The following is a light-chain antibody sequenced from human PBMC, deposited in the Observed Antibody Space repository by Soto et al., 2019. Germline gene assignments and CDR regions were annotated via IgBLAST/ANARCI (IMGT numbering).Light chain of an antibody. CDR1: QTVRSSH. CDR2: GAS. CDR3: QRYGSSIT. V-gene: IGKV3-20*01. Sequence: EIVLTQSPGTLSLSPGERATLSCWASQTVRSSHLAWYQQKHGQAPRLLIYGASTRTFDVPDRFSGSGSGTDFTLTISRLQPEDFAVYYCQRYGSSITFGGGTKVEI. J-gene: IGKJ4*01.